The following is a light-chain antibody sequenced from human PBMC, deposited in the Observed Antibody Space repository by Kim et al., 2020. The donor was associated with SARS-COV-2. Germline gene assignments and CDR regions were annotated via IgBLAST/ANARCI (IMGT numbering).Light chain of an antibody. V-gene: IGKV3-20*01. CDR1: SDLRTSD. Sequence: LCPRGCAPLPCTAVSDLRTSDVVSYQPSLGQAATLLIYGESSRATGIEDKFSGSESGIDFTLTMSRLEPEDFAVYYCEQNGSSPYTCGQETKLDI. J-gene: IGKJ2*01. CDR3: EQNGSSPYT. CDR2: GES.